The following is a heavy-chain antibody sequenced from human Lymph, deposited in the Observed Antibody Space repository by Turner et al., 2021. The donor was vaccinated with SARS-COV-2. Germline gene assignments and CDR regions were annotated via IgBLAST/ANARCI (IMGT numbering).Heavy chain of an antibody. V-gene: IGHV3-30*18. CDR3: AKEDQTQSSSWYEVVDY. D-gene: IGHD6-13*01. Sequence: QVQLVESGGGVVQPGRSLRLSCAASGFTFSRYGMHWVRQAPGKGLEWVAVISYDGSNKYYADSVKGRFTISRDNSKNTLYLQMNSLRAEDTAVYYCAKEDQTQSSSWYEVVDYWGQGTLVTVSS. J-gene: IGHJ4*02. CDR1: GFTFSRYG. CDR2: ISYDGSNK.